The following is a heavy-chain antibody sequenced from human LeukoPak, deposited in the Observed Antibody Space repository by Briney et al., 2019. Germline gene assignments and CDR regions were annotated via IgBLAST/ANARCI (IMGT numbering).Heavy chain of an antibody. CDR2: IWYDGSNK. D-gene: IGHD4-23*01. CDR3: ARGTNYGGNSDY. J-gene: IGHJ4*02. CDR1: GFTFSSYG. Sequence: QPGRSLRLSCAASGFTFSSYGMHWVRQAPGKGLEWVAVIWYDGSNKYYADSVKGRFTISRDNSKNTLYLQMNSLRAEDTAVYYCARGTNYGGNSDYWGQGTLVTVSS. V-gene: IGHV3-33*01.